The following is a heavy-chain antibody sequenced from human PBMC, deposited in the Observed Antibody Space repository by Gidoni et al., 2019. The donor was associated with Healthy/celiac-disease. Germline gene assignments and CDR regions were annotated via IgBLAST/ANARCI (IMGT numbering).Heavy chain of an antibody. J-gene: IGHJ4*02. V-gene: IGHV3-21*01. CDR3: ARDPPRRSTPRPVDY. CDR2: ISSSSSYI. CDR1: GFTFSSYS. D-gene: IGHD4-17*01. Sequence: EVQLVESGGGLVKPGGSLRLSCAASGFTFSSYSMNWVRQAPGKGLAWVSSISSSSSYIYYADSVKSRFTISRDNAKNSLYLQMNSLRAEDTAVYYCARDPPRRSTPRPVDYWGQGTLVTVSS.